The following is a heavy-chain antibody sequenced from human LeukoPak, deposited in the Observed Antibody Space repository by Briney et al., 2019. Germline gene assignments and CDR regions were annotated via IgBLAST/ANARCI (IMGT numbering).Heavy chain of an antibody. V-gene: IGHV1-8*01. D-gene: IGHD1-7*01. J-gene: IGHJ6*03. CDR2: MNPNSGDT. Sequence: ASVKVSCKASGYTFTSYDINWVRQATGQGLEWMGWMNPNSGDTGYAQKFQGRVTMTRNTSISTAYMKLSSLRSEDTAVYYCARGTTGREDYYMDVWDKGTTVTVSS. CDR1: GYTFTSYD. CDR3: ARGTTGREDYYMDV.